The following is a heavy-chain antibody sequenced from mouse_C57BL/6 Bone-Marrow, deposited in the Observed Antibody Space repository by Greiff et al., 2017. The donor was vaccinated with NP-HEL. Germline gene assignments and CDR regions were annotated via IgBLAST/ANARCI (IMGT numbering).Heavy chain of an antibody. CDR1: GYTFTSYW. CDR3: ARGYDYDKAMDY. J-gene: IGHJ4*01. CDR2: IDPSDSYT. V-gene: IGHV1-69*01. Sequence: QVQLKQSGAELVMPGASVKLSCKASGYTFTSYWMHWVKQRPGQGLEWIGEIDPSDSYTNYNQKFKGKSTLTVDKSSSTAYMQLSSLTSEDSAVYYCARGYDYDKAMDYWGQGTSVTVSS. D-gene: IGHD2-4*01.